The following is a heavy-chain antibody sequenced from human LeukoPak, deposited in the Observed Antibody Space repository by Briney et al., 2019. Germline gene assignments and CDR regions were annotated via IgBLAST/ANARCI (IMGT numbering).Heavy chain of an antibody. J-gene: IGHJ4*02. D-gene: IGHD6-13*01. CDR2: IWYDGSNK. Sequence: GGSLRLSCAASGFTFSSYGMHWFRQAPGKGLEWVAVIWYDGSNKYYADSVKGRFTISRDNSKNTLYLQMNSLRAEDTAVYYCAKDFAAAGFFDYWGQGTLVTVSS. CDR1: GFTFSSYG. V-gene: IGHV3-33*06. CDR3: AKDFAAAGFFDY.